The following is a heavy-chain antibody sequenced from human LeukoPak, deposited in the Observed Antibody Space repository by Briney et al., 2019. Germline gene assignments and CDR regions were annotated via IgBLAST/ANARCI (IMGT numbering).Heavy chain of an antibody. D-gene: IGHD5-12*01. V-gene: IGHV1-2*02. Sequence: ASVNVSCTASGYTFTGYYMHWVPQAPGQGLEWMGWINPNSGGTNYAQKFQGRVTMTRDTSTSTAYMELRSLRSDDTAVYYCARGIDDYSPPTDWGQGTLVTVSA. CDR3: ARGIDDYSPPTD. CDR2: INPNSGGT. J-gene: IGHJ4*02. CDR1: GYTFTGYY.